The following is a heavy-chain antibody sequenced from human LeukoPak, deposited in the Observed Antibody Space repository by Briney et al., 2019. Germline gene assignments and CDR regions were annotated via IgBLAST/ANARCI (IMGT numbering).Heavy chain of an antibody. V-gene: IGHV4-39*01. CDR1: GASISSSNDY. D-gene: IGHD2-2*01. CDR3: ARQFATASADTRGYFDF. Sequence: PSETLSLTCTVSGASISSSNDYGGWGRQAPGKGLEWIGSGFYGGSARYNPSLTSRATISVHTSKNQFSLKLSSVTAAYAAMYYCARQFATASADTRGYFDFWGEGTVVTVSS. J-gene: IGHJ4*02. CDR2: GFYGGSA.